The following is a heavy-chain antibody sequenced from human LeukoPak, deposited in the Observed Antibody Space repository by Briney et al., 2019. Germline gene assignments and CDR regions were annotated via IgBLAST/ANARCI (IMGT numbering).Heavy chain of an antibody. Sequence: SETPSLTCTVSGGSISSYYWSWIRQPPGKGLKWIGYIYYSGSTNYNPSLKSRVTISVDTSKNQFSLKLSSVTAADTAVYYCARRWVDEYYYGSGSYQYNWFDPWGQGTLVTVSS. CDR3: ARRWVDEYYYGSGSYQYNWFDP. J-gene: IGHJ5*02. CDR2: IYYSGST. CDR1: GGSISSYY. V-gene: IGHV4-59*01. D-gene: IGHD3-10*01.